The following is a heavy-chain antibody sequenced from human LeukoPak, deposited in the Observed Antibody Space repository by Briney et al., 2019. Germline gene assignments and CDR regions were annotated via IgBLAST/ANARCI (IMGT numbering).Heavy chain of an antibody. D-gene: IGHD2-8*01. Sequence: GGSLRLSCAASGFTFDDYAMHWVRQAPGKGLEWVSGISWNSGSIGYADSVKGRLTISRDNAKNSLYLQMNSLRAEDTALYYCAKAGPYCTNGVCYEYYFDYWGQGTLVTVSS. CDR3: AKAGPYCTNGVCYEYYFDY. CDR2: ISWNSGSI. CDR1: GFTFDDYA. J-gene: IGHJ4*02. V-gene: IGHV3-9*01.